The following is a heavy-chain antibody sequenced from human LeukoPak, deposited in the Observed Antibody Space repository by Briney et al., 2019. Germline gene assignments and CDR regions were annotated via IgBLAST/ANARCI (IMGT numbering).Heavy chain of an antibody. V-gene: IGHV3-20*04. J-gene: IGHJ4*02. D-gene: IGHD5-18*01. CDR2: INWNGGST. Sequence: GGSLRLSCGASGFTFDDYGMSWVRQAPGKGLEWVYGINWNGGSTGYADSVKGRFTISRDNAKNSLYLQMNSLRAEDTALYYCAREYSYGYWLDYWGQGTLVTVSS. CDR1: GFTFDDYG. CDR3: AREYSYGYWLDY.